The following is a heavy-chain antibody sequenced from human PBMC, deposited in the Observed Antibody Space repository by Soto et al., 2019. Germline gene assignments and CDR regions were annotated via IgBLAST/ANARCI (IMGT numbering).Heavy chain of an antibody. CDR3: ARDGRYTYGSGLDV. CDR2: IYNGGST. CDR1: GFTVSNNY. Sequence: EVQLVESGGGLVQHGGSLRLSCAASGFTVSNNYMSWVRQAPGKGLEWVSVIYNGGSTYYADSVKGRFTISRDTSKKTLYLHMNSLRAEDTAVYYCARDGRYTYGSGLDVWGKGTTVTVSS. D-gene: IGHD3-10*01. J-gene: IGHJ6*04. V-gene: IGHV3-66*01.